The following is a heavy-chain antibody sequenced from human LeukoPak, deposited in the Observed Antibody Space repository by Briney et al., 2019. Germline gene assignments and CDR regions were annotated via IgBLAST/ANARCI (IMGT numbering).Heavy chain of an antibody. CDR3: ARRSPNHYYGSGSSRKYYYYGMDV. V-gene: IGHV4-59*08. CDR2: IYYSGST. Sequence: PSETLSLTCTVSGGSISSYYWSWIRQPPGKGLEWIGYIYYSGSTNYNPSLKSRVTILVDTSKNQFSLKLSSVTAADTAVYYCARRSPNHYYGSGSSRKYYYYGMDVWGQGTTVTVSS. D-gene: IGHD3-10*01. J-gene: IGHJ6*02. CDR1: GGSISSYY.